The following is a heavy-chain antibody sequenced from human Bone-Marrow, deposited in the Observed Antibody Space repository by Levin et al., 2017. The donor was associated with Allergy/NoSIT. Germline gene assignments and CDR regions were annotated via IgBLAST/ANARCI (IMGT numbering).Heavy chain of an antibody. Sequence: PPASVKVSCKVSGYTLSDLHMHWVRQAPGKGLEWMGGFDPEDGDTVYARKFQGRVTLTEDTSTDTGYMELTRLKSEDTAVYFCATTRLLWYGPDSWGQGTLVTVSS. D-gene: IGHD3-10*01. CDR3: ATTRLLWYGPDS. J-gene: IGHJ5*02. CDR1: GYTLSDLH. V-gene: IGHV1-24*01. CDR2: FDPEDGDT.